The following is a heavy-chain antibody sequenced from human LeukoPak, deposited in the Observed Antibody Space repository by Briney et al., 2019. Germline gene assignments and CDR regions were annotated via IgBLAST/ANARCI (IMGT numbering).Heavy chain of an antibody. CDR1: GGSISSSSYY. CDR3: VQNIPGTIEH. J-gene: IGHJ1*01. Sequence: SETLSLTCTVSGGSISSSSYYWGWLRQPPGKGLECVGNIYPSGTTYYNPSLKSRVTISIDTSKSQFSLRLSSVTATDTAIYYCVQNIPGTIEHWGQGTLVTVSS. D-gene: IGHD1-7*01. CDR2: IYPSGTT. V-gene: IGHV4-39*01.